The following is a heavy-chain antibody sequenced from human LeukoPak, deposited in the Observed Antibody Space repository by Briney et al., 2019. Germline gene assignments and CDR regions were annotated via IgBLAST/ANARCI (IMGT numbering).Heavy chain of an antibody. CDR2: THYSGST. D-gene: IGHD3-9*01. CDR1: GVSIFSYY. CDR3: PAGRSIRYFDY. V-gene: IGHV4-59*08. Sequence: SETLSLTCTVSGVSIFSYYWNWVRQPPGKGLEWIGYTHYSGSTNYNPSLKSRVTISVDTSKSQFSLKLTSATAADTAVYFFPAGRSIRYFDYWGQGTLLTVSS. J-gene: IGHJ4*02.